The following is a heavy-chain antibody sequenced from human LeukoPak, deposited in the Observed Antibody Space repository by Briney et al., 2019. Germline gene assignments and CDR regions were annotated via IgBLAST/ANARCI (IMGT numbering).Heavy chain of an antibody. CDR1: GYTFTGYY. V-gene: IGHV1-2*02. D-gene: IGHD6-6*01. J-gene: IGHJ4*02. CDR2: INPNSGGT. CDR3: ARVQLWQLGQHFDY. Sequence: ASVKVSCKASGYTFTGYYMHWVRQAPGQGLEWMGWINPNSGGTNYAQKFQGRVTMTRDTSISTAYMELSRLRSDDTAVYYCARVQLWQLGQHFDYWGQGTLVAVSS.